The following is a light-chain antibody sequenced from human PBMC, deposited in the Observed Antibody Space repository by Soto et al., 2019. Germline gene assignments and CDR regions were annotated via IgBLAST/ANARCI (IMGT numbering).Light chain of an antibody. J-gene: IGKJ1*01. CDR3: QQTYTSVAT. Sequence: DIQVTQSPSSLSASVGDSVTLSCQTSQRVDSYIHWYQHQSGKPPRLLIYAASTLQDGVPSRFRGGGSGTAFSLIITGLHPGVSATYYCQQTYTSVATFGQGTKVDIK. V-gene: IGKV1-39*01. CDR1: QRVDSY. CDR2: AAS.